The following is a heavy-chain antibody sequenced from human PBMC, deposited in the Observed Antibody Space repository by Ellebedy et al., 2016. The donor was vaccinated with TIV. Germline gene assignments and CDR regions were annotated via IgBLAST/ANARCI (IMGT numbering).Heavy chain of an antibody. CDR1: VYTFSNYF. CDR3: ARARSGGWLHTPYY. V-gene: IGHV1-46*04. J-gene: IGHJ4*02. CDR2: INPSGGST. D-gene: IGHD6-19*01. Sequence: AASVKVSCKASVYTFSNYFMHWVRQAPGQGLEWLGIINPSGGSTTYAQKLQGRVTMTRDTSTSTVYMELSSLRSEDTAMYYCARARSGGWLHTPYYWGQGILVTGSS.